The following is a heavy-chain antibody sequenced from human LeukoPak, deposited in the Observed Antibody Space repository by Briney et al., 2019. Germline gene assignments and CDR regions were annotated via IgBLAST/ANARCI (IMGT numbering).Heavy chain of an antibody. CDR2: IYHSGST. D-gene: IGHD2-2*02. CDR3: AKYTPSPSDVFDV. J-gene: IGHJ3*01. CDR1: TYSISSPYY. V-gene: IGHV4-38-2*02. Sequence: SETLSLTCTVSTYSISSPYYWGWIRQPPGKGLEWIGNIYHSGSTSHNPSLKSRVTMSVDTSKNQFSLKLSSVTAADTAVYYCAKYTPSPSDVFDVWGQGTMVTVSS.